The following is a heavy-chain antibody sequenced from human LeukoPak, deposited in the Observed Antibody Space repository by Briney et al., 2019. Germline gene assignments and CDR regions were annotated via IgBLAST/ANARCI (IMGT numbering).Heavy chain of an antibody. CDR3: ARDLKCGGSCYYRYYYGMDV. CDR1: GFTFSSYA. CDR2: ISYDGSNK. V-gene: IGHV3-30-3*01. Sequence: GGSLRLSCAASGFTFSSYAMHWVRQAPGKGLEWVAVISYDGSNKYYADSVKGRFTISRDNSKNTLYLQMNSLRAEDTAVYYCARDLKCGGSCYYRYYYGMDVWGQGTTVTVSS. D-gene: IGHD2-15*01. J-gene: IGHJ6*02.